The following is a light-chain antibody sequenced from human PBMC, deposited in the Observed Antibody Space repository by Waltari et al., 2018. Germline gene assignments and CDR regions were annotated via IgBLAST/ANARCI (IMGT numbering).Light chain of an antibody. J-gene: IGKJ2*01. CDR3: QQYGTSPYT. CDR2: GAS. V-gene: IGKV3-20*01. Sequence: EIVLTQSPGTLSLSPGERATLSCRTSQSAYSSYLAWYQQKPGQAPRLLIYGASNRATGIPDRFSGSGSGTDFALTISRLEPEDFALYYCQQYGTSPYTFGQGTKLEV. CDR1: QSAYSSY.